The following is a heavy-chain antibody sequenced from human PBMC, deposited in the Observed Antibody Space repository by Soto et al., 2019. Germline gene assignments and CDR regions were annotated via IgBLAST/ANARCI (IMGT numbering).Heavy chain of an antibody. V-gene: IGHV1-69*06. Sequence: QVQLVQSGAEVKKPGSSVKVSCKASGGTFSNFAVSWVRQAPGLGLQWMGGIIPLFDTLNYAQNFQGRVTITSDKSTATVYMELSGRRSEDTAVYYCARSPVPIASAGTFYFDYWGQGTLVTVSS. CDR3: ARSPVPIASAGTFYFDY. CDR2: IIPLFDTL. D-gene: IGHD3-10*01. J-gene: IGHJ4*02. CDR1: GGTFSNFA.